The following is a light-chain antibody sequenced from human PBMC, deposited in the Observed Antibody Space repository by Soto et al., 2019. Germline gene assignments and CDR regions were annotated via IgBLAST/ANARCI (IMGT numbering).Light chain of an antibody. CDR1: QSVSSN. CDR2: DAS. Sequence: EIVMTQSPATLSVSPGERATLSCRASQSVSSNLAWYQQKPGQAPRLLIYDASTRATGIPARFSGSGSGTEFTLTISSLQSEDFAVYYCKQYNNWPPVTFGQGTRLKV. V-gene: IGKV3-15*01. CDR3: KQYNNWPPVT. J-gene: IGKJ5*01.